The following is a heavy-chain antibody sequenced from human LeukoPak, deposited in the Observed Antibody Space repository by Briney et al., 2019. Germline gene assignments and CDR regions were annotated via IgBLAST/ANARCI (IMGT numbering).Heavy chain of an antibody. Sequence: GGSLRLSCAASGFTFSSYRMHWVRQAPGKGLVWVSQIYTDGSGITCADSVKGRFTISRDNAKNTLHLQMNSLRAEDTAVYCCARRRSPGAFDIWGQGTVVTVSS. CDR3: ARRRSPGAFDI. CDR2: IYTDGSGI. J-gene: IGHJ3*02. V-gene: IGHV3-74*01. CDR1: GFTFSSYR. D-gene: IGHD2-15*01.